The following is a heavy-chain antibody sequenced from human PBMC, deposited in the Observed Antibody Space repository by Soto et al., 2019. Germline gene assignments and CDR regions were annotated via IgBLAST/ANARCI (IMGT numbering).Heavy chain of an antibody. CDR2: ISGGGGTT. J-gene: IGHJ1*01. Sequence: GGSLRLSCEASGFTFSSYAMSWVRQAPGKGLEWVSGISGGGGTTYYADSMKGRFTISRDNSKNTLYLQVNSLRAEDTAVYYCAKDQAAGGTISRYFQDWGQGNLVTFS. CDR3: AKDQAAGGTISRYFQD. V-gene: IGHV3-23*01. CDR1: GFTFSSYA. D-gene: IGHD6-13*01.